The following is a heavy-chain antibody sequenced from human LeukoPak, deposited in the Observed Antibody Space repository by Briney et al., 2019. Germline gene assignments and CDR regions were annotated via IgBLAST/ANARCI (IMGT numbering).Heavy chain of an antibody. Sequence: GGSLRPSCAASGFTFSSYGMHWVRQAPGKGLEWVAFIRYDGSNKYYADSVKGRFTISRDNSKNTLYLQMNSLRAEDTAVYYCARPAGYDFAFDIWGQGTMVTVSS. V-gene: IGHV3-30*02. CDR1: GFTFSSYG. J-gene: IGHJ3*02. CDR3: ARPAGYDFAFDI. CDR2: IRYDGSNK. D-gene: IGHD5-12*01.